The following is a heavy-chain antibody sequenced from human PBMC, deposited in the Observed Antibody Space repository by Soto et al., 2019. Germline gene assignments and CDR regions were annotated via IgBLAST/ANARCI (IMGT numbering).Heavy chain of an antibody. CDR3: ARSTGYGDSYFYY. CDR1: GGSIRTYY. D-gene: IGHD4-17*01. J-gene: IGHJ4*01. CDR2: MYYGGST. V-gene: IGHV4-59*01. Sequence: PSETLSLTCTVSGGSIRTYYWNWIRQPPGKGLEWIGYMYYGGSTNYNPSLKSRVTVSGDTSKNDFSLKLTSVTAADTAVYYCARSTGYGDSYFYYCGRRTLVTVSS.